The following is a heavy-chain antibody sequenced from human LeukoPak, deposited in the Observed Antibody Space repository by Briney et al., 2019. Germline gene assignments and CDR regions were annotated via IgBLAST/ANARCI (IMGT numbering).Heavy chain of an antibody. V-gene: IGHV4-59*01. Sequence: SETLSLTCTVPGGSISIYYWSWIRQPPGKGLEWIGYIYNSGRPIYNPSLRSRVTMSVDTSKNQFSLKLNSVTAADTAVYYCVRDRELTYWSQGTLVTVSS. D-gene: IGHD1-26*01. CDR2: IYNSGRP. J-gene: IGHJ4*02. CDR1: GGSISIYY. CDR3: VRDRELTY.